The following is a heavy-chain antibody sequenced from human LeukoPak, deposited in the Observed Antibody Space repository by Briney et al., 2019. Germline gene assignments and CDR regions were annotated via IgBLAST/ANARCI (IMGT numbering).Heavy chain of an antibody. CDR2: IIPIFGTA. Sequence: SVKVSCKASGGTFSSYAIRWVRQAPGQGLEWMGGIIPIFGTANYAQKFQGRVTITTDASTSTAYMELSSLRSEDTAVYYCASSWYSSGYYWIEYFQHWGQGTLVTVSS. CDR3: ASSWYSSGYYWIEYFQH. D-gene: IGHD3-22*01. CDR1: GGTFSSYA. V-gene: IGHV1-69*05. J-gene: IGHJ1*01.